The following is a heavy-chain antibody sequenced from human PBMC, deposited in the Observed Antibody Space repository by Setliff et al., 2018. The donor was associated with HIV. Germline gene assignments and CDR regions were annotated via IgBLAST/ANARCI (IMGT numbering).Heavy chain of an antibody. D-gene: IGHD3-3*02. V-gene: IGHV4-34*01. CDR2: INHSGST. CDR1: GGSFSGYY. CDR3: ARVFPPNFISAFVPGAFDY. Sequence: PSETLSLTCAVYGGSFSGYYYTWIRQPPGEGLEWIGEINHSGSTNYNPSLKSRVTISVDTSKNQFSLKLNSVTAAGTAVYYCARVFPPNFISAFVPGAFDYCVQGTLVTVSS. J-gene: IGHJ4*02.